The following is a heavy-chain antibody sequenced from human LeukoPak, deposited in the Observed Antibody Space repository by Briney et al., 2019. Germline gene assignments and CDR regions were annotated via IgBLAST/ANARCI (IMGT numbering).Heavy chain of an antibody. J-gene: IGHJ4*02. CDR2: IYTSGST. V-gene: IGHV4-61*02. CDR1: GGSISSGSYY. Sequence: SQTLSLTCTVSGGSISSGSYYWSWIRQPAGKGLEWIGRIYTSGSTNYNPSLKSRVTISVDTSKNQFSLKLSSVTAADTAGYYWAKGYFDYWRQATLVSVPS. CDR3: AKGYFDY.